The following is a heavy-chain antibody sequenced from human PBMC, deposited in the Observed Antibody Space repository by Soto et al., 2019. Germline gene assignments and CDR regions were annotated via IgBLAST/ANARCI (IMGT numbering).Heavy chain of an antibody. V-gene: IGHV3-74*01. J-gene: IGHJ5*02. CDR2: INSDETST. CDR1: GLTFSGYW. Sequence: GGSLRLSCAASGLTFSGYWMHWVRQAPGKGLVWVSRINSDETSTSYADSVKGRFTISRDNAKNMLCLQMNSLRAEDTAVYYCARGRGAGSYTWFDPWGQGALVTVSS. CDR3: ARGRGAGSYTWFDP. D-gene: IGHD3-10*01.